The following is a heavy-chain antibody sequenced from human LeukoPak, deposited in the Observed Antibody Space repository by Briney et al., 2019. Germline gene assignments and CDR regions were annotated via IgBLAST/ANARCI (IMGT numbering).Heavy chain of an antibody. CDR1: GFTFSSYS. CDR3: ARLITAPYYFDY. Sequence: GGSLRLSCAASGFTFSSYSMNWVRQAPGKGLEWVSSISSSSSYIYYADSVKGRFTISRDNAKNSLYLQMNSLRAEDTAVYYCARLITAPYYFDYWGQGTLVTVSS. CDR2: ISSSSSYI. J-gene: IGHJ4*02. D-gene: IGHD1-20*01. V-gene: IGHV3-21*01.